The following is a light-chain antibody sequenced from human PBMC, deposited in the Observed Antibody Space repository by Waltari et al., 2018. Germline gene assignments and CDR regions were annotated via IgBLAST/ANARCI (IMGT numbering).Light chain of an antibody. CDR1: STHVGGYNF. Sequence: QSALIQPASVSGSPGQSITISCTGTSTHVGGYNFVSWYQHHPGKAPKLLIYEVRDRPSGVSSRFFGSKTGNRASLTISGLLPEDEADYFCTSYTASSTLVFGGGTKVTVL. J-gene: IGLJ3*02. CDR3: TSYTASSTLV. CDR2: EVR. V-gene: IGLV2-14*01.